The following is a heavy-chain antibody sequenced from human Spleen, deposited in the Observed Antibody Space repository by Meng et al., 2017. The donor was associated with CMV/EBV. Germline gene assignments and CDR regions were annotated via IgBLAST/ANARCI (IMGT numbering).Heavy chain of an antibody. CDR3: ARVGCSSTSCYDRAAPWYFDY. Sequence: SVKVSCKASGGTFSSYAISWVRRAPGQGLEWMGGIIPIFGTANYAQKFQGRVTITTDESTSTAYMELSSLRPEDTAVYYCARVGCSSTSCYDRAAPWYFDYWGQGTLVTVSS. CDR1: GGTFSSYA. CDR2: IIPIFGTA. D-gene: IGHD2-2*01. V-gene: IGHV1-69*05. J-gene: IGHJ4*02.